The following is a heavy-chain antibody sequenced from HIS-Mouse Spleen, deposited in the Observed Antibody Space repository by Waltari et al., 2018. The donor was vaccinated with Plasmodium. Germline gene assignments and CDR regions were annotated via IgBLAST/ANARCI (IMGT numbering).Heavy chain of an antibody. Sequence: QLQLQESGPGLVKPSETLSLTCTVSGGSISSSSYYWGWIRQPPGKGLEWNGSIYYSGSTTYNPSLKSRVTISVDTSKNQFSLKLSSVTAADTAVYYCARVPYYYDSSGYGMGWFDPWGQGTLVTVSS. D-gene: IGHD3-22*01. V-gene: IGHV4-39*07. CDR2: IYYSGST. CDR3: ARVPYYYDSSGYGMGWFDP. J-gene: IGHJ5*02. CDR1: GGSISSSSYY.